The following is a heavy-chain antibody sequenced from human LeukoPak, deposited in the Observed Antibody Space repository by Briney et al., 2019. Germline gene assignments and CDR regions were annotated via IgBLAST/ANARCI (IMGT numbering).Heavy chain of an antibody. D-gene: IGHD2-15*01. Sequence: PSETLSLTCAVSGGSISSGGYSWSWIRQPPGKGLEWIGYIYHSGSTYYNPSLKSRVTISVDRSKNQFSLKLSSVTAADTAVYYCARGRGGGFDYWGQGTLVTVSS. CDR3: ARGRGGGFDY. V-gene: IGHV4-30-2*01. CDR1: GGSISSGGYS. CDR2: IYHSGST. J-gene: IGHJ4*02.